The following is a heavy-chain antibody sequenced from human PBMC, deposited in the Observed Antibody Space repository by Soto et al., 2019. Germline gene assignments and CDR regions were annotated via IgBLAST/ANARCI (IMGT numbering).Heavy chain of an antibody. CDR3: ARHDPVPMLQPGMGV. D-gene: IGHD2-2*01. V-gene: IGHV4-59*01. Sequence: PSETLSLTCTVSSGSITGYYWSWMRQPPGGGLEWIGYIYSAGNTLYTPSLQSRVTISVDTSKNQFSLNLRSVTAADTAVYYCARHDPVPMLQPGMGVWGQGATVTVSS. CDR1: SGSITGYY. J-gene: IGHJ6*02. CDR2: IYSAGNT.